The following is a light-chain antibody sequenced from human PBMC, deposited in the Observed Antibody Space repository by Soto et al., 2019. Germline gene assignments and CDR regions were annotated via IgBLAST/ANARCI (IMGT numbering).Light chain of an antibody. J-gene: IGKJ1*01. V-gene: IGKV3-15*01. Sequence: EIVLTQSPGTLSFSPGERASLSCRTSESVSSSSLAWYQQKPGQAPRLLSYGASTRATGIPARFSGSGSGTEFTLTISSLQSEDFEVYYCQQYNNWPWTFGQGTKVDIK. CDR3: QQYNNWPWT. CDR1: ESVSSS. CDR2: GAS.